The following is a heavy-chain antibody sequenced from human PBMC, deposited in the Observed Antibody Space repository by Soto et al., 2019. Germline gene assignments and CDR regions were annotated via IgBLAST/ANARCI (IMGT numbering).Heavy chain of an antibody. CDR2: IYPGDSDT. J-gene: IGHJ3*02. V-gene: IGHV5-51*01. Sequence: GRSLKISCKGSGYSFTSYWIGWVRQMPGKGLEWMGIIYPGDSDTRYSPSFQGQVTISADKSISTAYLQWSSLKASDTAMYYCARHYYYYDSSGQYALDIWGQGTMVTVS. CDR1: GYSFTSYW. D-gene: IGHD3-22*01. CDR3: ARHYYYYDSSGQYALDI.